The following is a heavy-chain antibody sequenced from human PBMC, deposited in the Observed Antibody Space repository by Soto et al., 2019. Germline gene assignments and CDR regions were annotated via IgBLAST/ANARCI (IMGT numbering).Heavy chain of an antibody. D-gene: IGHD3-10*01. CDR1: GYTFTGYY. J-gene: IGHJ4*03. CDR2: INPNSGGT. CDR3: ARGSALVRGIHAPYYFDY. Sequence: ASVKVSCKASGYTFTGYYMHWVRQAPGQGLEWMGWINPNSGGTNYAQKFQGWVTMTRDTSISTAYMELSRLRSDDTAVYYCARGSALVRGIHAPYYFDYWGQGTTVTVS. V-gene: IGHV1-2*04.